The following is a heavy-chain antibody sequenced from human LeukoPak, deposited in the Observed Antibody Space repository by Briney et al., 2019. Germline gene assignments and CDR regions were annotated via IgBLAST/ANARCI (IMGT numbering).Heavy chain of an antibody. CDR3: ARARLSGSGSYYRLDY. J-gene: IGHJ4*02. CDR1: GGTFSSYA. CDR2: IIPIFGTA. V-gene: IGHV1-69*01. Sequence: SVKVSCKASGGTFSSYAISWVRQAPGQGLEWMGGIIPIFGTANYAQKFQGRVTITADESTSTAYMELSSLRSEDTAVYYCARARLSGSGSYYRLDYWGQGTLVTVSS. D-gene: IGHD3-10*01.